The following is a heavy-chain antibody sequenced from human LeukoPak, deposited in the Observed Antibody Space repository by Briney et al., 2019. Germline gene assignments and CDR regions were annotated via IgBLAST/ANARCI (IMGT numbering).Heavy chain of an antibody. D-gene: IGHD2-15*01. CDR3: ARVLLGYCSGGSCFANWFDP. V-gene: IGHV4-4*02. CDR1: GGSIINSNW. CDR2: IDHSGST. Sequence: SETLSLTCAVSGGSIINSNWWSWVRQPPGKGLEWIGEIDHSGSTSYNPSLKSRVSMSVDRSQNQFSLKLSSVTAADTAVYYCARVLLGYCSGGSCFANWFDPWGQGTLVTVSS. J-gene: IGHJ5*02.